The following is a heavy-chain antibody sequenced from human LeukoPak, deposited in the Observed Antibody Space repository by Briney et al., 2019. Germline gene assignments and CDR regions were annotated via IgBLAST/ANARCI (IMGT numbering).Heavy chain of an antibody. D-gene: IGHD5-18*01. CDR1: GFTFSSYW. Sequence: GGSLRLSCAASGFTFSSYWMHWVRQPPGKGLVWVSRINSDGSSTSYADSVKGRFTISRDNAKNTLYLQMSSLRAEDTAVYFCTTGRGVTRIDYWGQGTLVTVSS. J-gene: IGHJ4*02. CDR2: INSDGSST. V-gene: IGHV3-74*01. CDR3: TTGRGVTRIDY.